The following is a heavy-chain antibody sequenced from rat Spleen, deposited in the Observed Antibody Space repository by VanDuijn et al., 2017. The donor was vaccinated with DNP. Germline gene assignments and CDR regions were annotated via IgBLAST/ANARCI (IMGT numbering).Heavy chain of an antibody. CDR1: GFIFSDYN. V-gene: IGHV5-27*01. Sequence: EVQLVDSGGGLVQPGGSLKVSCAASGFIFSDYNMAWVRQAPKKGLEWVAVINAGSGNTYYRDSVKGRFTISRDNAKSRLYLQMDSLESEDTATYYCTTDLAYWGQGTLVTVSS. CDR3: TTDLAY. J-gene: IGHJ3*01. CDR2: INAGSGNT.